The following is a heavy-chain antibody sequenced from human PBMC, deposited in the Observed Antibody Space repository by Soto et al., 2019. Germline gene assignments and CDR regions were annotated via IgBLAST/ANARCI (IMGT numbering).Heavy chain of an antibody. CDR3: ARSQGSSTSLEIYYYYYYGMDV. J-gene: IGHJ6*02. CDR2: IIPISDTT. Sequence: QVQLVQSGAEVKKPGSSVKVSCKASGGTFSSYAISWVRQAPGQGLEWMGGIIPISDTTNYAQKFQGRVTITAYESTSTDYMELSSLRSEDTAVYYCARSQGSSTSLEIYYYYYYGMDVWGQGTKVTVSS. V-gene: IGHV1-69*01. D-gene: IGHD2-2*01. CDR1: GGTFSSYA.